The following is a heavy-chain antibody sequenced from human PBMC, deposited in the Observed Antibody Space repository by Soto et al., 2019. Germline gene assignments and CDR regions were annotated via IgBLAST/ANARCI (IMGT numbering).Heavy chain of an antibody. D-gene: IGHD2-2*01. J-gene: IGHJ6*03. CDR2: IYYSGST. CDR3: ARQAIIGYCSSTSCYRPYYYYYMDV. V-gene: IGHV4-59*08. CDR1: GGSISSYY. Sequence: SETLSLTCTVSGGSISSYYWSWIRQPPGKGLEWIGYIYYSGSTNYNPSLKSRVTISVDTSKNQFSLKLSSVTAADTAVYYCARQAIIGYCSSTSCYRPYYYYYMDVWGKGTTVTVS.